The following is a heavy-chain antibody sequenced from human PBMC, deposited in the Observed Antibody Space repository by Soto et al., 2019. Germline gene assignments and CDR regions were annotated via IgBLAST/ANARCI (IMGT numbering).Heavy chain of an antibody. CDR1: GFTFSSYG. V-gene: IGHV3-33*06. CDR3: AKDKLGTTWFDP. J-gene: IGHJ5*02. D-gene: IGHD1-7*01. CDR2: IWYDGCNK. Sequence: PGGSLRLSCAASGFTFSSYGMHWVRQAPGKGLEWVAVIWYDGCNKYYAESVKGRFTISRDNSKNTLYLQMNSLRAEDTAVYYCAKDKLGTTWFDPWGQGTLVTV.